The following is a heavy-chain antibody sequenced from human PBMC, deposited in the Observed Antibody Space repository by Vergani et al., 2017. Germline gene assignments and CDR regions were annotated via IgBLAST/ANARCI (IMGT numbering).Heavy chain of an antibody. CDR2: DSYSGAT. CDR3: AKQIYEFWNGYSYYYHYYMDV. Sequence: QVLLQESGPGLVKPSETLSLTCTVSGGSVDSRKHYWGWIRQPPGKGLEWIGTDSYSGATYYTPSLKNRVKVSLNTSENQFSLQMSSVTAADTAVYYCAKQIYEFWNGYSYYYHYYMDVWGKGTTVTVSS. CDR1: GGSVDSRKHY. V-gene: IGHV4-39*01. D-gene: IGHD3/OR15-3a*01. J-gene: IGHJ6*03.